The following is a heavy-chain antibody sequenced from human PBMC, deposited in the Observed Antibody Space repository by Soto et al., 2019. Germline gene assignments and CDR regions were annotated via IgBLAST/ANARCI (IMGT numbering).Heavy chain of an antibody. V-gene: IGHV3-30*18. CDR2: ISYDGSNK. CDR3: AKDLSSFSPYSNYDY. J-gene: IGHJ4*02. CDR1: GFTFSSYG. Sequence: GGSLRLSCAASGFTFSSYGMHWVRQAPGKGLEWVAVISYDGSNKYYADSVKGRFTTSRDNSKNTLYLQMNSLRAEDTAVYYCAKDLSSFSPYSNYDYWGQGTLVTVSS. D-gene: IGHD4-4*01.